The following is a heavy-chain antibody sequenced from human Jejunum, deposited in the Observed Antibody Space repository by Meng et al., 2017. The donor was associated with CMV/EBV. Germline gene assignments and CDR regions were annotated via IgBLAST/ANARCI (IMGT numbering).Heavy chain of an antibody. J-gene: IGHJ3*02. CDR2: IRYDESNK. Sequence: FTFSNYGMHWVRQAPGKGLEWVAFIRYDESNKYYADSVKGRFTISRDNSMNTLYVQMNSLRTEDTAVYYCARPFGVASAGAFDIWGQGTMVTVSS. CDR3: ARPFGVASAGAFDI. V-gene: IGHV3-30*02. CDR1: FTFSNYG. D-gene: IGHD3-3*01.